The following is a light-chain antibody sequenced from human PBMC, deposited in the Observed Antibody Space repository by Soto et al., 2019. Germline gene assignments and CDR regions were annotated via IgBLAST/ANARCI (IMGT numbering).Light chain of an antibody. CDR1: NSDVGIYNY. J-gene: IGLJ1*01. CDR2: DVS. CDR3: CSYTSSSTYV. Sequence: QSALTQPASVSGSPGQSITISCTGTNSDVGIYNYVSWYQQHPGKAPKLMIYDVSNRPSGVSNRFSGSKSGNTASLTISGLQAEDEADYYCCSYTSSSTYVFGTGTQLTVL. V-gene: IGLV2-14*03.